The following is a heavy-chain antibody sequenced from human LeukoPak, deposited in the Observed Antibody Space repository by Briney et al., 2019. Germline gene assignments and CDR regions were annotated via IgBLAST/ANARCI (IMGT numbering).Heavy chain of an antibody. CDR2: IRYDGSNK. Sequence: GGSLRLSCAASGFTFSSYGMHWVRQAPGKGLEWVAFIRYDGSNKYYADSVKGRFTISRDNSKNTLYLQMDSLRAEDTAVYYCANSVMERPEYWGQGTLVTVSS. V-gene: IGHV3-30*02. CDR3: ANSVMERPEY. D-gene: IGHD1-1*01. J-gene: IGHJ4*02. CDR1: GFTFSSYG.